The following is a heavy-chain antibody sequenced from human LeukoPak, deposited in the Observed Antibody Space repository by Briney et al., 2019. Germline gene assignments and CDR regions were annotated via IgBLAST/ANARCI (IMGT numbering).Heavy chain of an antibody. CDR3: ARLREILNSFDP. CDR2: MSYSGST. CDR1: GGSISSSTHY. Sequence: SETLSLTCTVSGGSISSSTHYWGWIRQPPGRGLEWIGSMSYSGSTYYNPSLESRVTISVDTSKNQFSLKLSSVTAADTAVYYCARLREILNSFDPWGQGSLVSVSS. J-gene: IGHJ5*02. D-gene: IGHD3-10*01. V-gene: IGHV4-39*01.